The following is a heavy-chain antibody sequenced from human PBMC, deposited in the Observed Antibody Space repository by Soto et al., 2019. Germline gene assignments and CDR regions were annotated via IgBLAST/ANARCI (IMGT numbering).Heavy chain of an antibody. D-gene: IGHD1-26*01. V-gene: IGHV3-23*01. Sequence: EVQRLESGGGLVQPGGSLRLSCAASGFTFSSYAMSWVRQAPVKGLEWVSAISGSGGSTYYADSVKGRFTISRDNSKNTLYLQMNSLRAEDRAVYYCAKDRWGGATADAFDIWGQGTMVTVSS. CDR1: GFTFSSYA. CDR2: ISGSGGST. J-gene: IGHJ3*02. CDR3: AKDRWGGATADAFDI.